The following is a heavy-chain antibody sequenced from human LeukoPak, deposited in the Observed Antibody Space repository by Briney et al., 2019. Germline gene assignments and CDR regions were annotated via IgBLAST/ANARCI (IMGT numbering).Heavy chain of an antibody. J-gene: IGHJ3*02. D-gene: IGHD2-2*01. CDR2: INWNGGST. Sequence: GGSLRLSCPASGFTFDDYGMSWVRQAPGKGLEWVSGINWNGGSTGYADSGKGRFTISRDNAKNSLYLQMNSLRAEDTALYYCARYLADIVVVPAAFDAFDIWGQGTMVTVSS. CDR1: GFTFDDYG. V-gene: IGHV3-20*04. CDR3: ARYLADIVVVPAAFDAFDI.